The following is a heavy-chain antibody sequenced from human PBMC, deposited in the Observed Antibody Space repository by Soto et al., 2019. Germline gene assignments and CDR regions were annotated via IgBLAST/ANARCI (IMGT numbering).Heavy chain of an antibody. D-gene: IGHD3-22*01. CDR2: IRSATYGGAT. CDR3: VRTTYFSDSSGYTRCFDY. V-gene: IGHV3-49*04. Sequence: GGSLRLSCTASGFTFGDFAMAWVRQAPGKGLESVAFIRSATYGGATEYAASVKGRFTTSRDDSKNSVYLQMNSLKTEDTAVYYCVRTTYFSDSSGYTRCFDYWGQGTLVTVSS. J-gene: IGHJ4*02. CDR1: GFTFGDFA.